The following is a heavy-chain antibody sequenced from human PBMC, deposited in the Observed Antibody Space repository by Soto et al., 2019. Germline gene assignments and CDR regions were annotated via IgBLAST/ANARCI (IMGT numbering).Heavy chain of an antibody. CDR3: ARRYSSASGYFDY. Sequence: GGSLRLSCAASGSTFSSYGMSWVRQAPGKGLEWVSAISGSGDIIIYADSVKGRFTISRDNSKNTLYLEMNSLRAEDTALYYCARRYSSASGYFDYWGQGTPVTVSS. D-gene: IGHD6-19*01. CDR1: GSTFSSYG. CDR2: ISGSGDII. V-gene: IGHV3-23*01. J-gene: IGHJ4*02.